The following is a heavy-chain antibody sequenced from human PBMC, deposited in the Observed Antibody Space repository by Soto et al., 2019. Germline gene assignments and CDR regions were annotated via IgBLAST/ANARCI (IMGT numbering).Heavy chain of an antibody. J-gene: IGHJ4*02. D-gene: IGHD6-13*01. CDR3: GSSGIAAAGTLDY. Sequence: GGSLRLSCAASGFTFSSYWMSWVRQAPGKGLEWVANIKQDGSEKYYVDSVKGRFTISRDNAKNTLYLQMNSLRAEDTAVYYCGSSGIAAAGTLDYWGQGTLVTVSS. CDR1: GFTFSSYW. V-gene: IGHV3-7*05. CDR2: IKQDGSEK.